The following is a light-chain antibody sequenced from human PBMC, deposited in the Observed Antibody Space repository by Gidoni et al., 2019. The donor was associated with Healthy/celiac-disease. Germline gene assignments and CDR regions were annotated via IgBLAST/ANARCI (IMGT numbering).Light chain of an antibody. Sequence: SYELTQPPSVSVSPGQTASITCSGDKLGDKYACWYQQKPGQSPVVVIYQENKRPSGIPERFSGSNSGNTATLTISGTQAMDEADYYCQAWDSSTAVFGGGTKLTVL. V-gene: IGLV3-1*01. CDR3: QAWDSSTAV. CDR2: QEN. CDR1: KLGDKY. J-gene: IGLJ2*01.